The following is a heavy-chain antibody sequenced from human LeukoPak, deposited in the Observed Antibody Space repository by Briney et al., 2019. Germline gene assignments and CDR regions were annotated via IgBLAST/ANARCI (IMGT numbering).Heavy chain of an antibody. CDR2: IYYSGST. CDR3: ARGSPEYDILTGYYTP. CDR1: GGSISSSSYY. Sequence: SETLSLTCTVSGGSISSSSYYWGWIRQPPGKGLEWIGSIYYSGSTYYNPSLKSRVTISVDTSKNQFSLKLSSVTAADTAVYYCARGSPEYDILTGYYTPWGQGTLVTVSS. D-gene: IGHD3-9*01. J-gene: IGHJ5*02. V-gene: IGHV4-39*07.